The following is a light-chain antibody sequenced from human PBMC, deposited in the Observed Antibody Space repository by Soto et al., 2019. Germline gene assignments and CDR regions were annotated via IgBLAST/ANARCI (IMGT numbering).Light chain of an antibody. CDR2: GAS. CDR1: QSVSNN. V-gene: IGKV3-20*01. Sequence: EMVLTQSPGTLSLSPGERATLSCRASQSVSNNVAWYQQKPGQAPRLLIYGASSRATGIPDRFSGSGSGTDFTLTISRLEPEDFAVYYCQQYGSSITFGQGTRLEIK. J-gene: IGKJ5*01. CDR3: QQYGSSIT.